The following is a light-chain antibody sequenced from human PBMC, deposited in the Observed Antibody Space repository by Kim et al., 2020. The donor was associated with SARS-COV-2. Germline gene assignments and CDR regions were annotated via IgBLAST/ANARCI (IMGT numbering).Light chain of an antibody. CDR2: RDS. V-gene: IGLV3-9*01. Sequence: SYELTQPLSVSVALGQTARMTCGGDNIENRNVHWYQQRPGQAPILLIYRDSKRPSGIPERVSGSNSGNTATLTISGVQAGDEADYYCQVWDGRAVVFGGGTKVTVL. J-gene: IGLJ2*01. CDR3: QVWDGRAVV. CDR1: NIENRN.